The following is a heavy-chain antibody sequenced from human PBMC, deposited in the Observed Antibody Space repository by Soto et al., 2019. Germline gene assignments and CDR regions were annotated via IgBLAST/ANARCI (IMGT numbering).Heavy chain of an antibody. CDR2: MNPNSGNT. CDR3: ARERSAAGTGWFDP. D-gene: IGHD6-13*01. CDR1: GYTFTSYD. V-gene: IGHV1-8*01. J-gene: IGHJ5*02. Sequence: QVQLVQSGAEVKKPGASVKVSCKASGYTFTSYDIDWVRQATGQGLEWMGWMNPNSGNTGYAQKFQGRVTMTRNTSISTAYMELSSLRSEDTAVYYCARERSAAGTGWFDPWGQGTLVTVSS.